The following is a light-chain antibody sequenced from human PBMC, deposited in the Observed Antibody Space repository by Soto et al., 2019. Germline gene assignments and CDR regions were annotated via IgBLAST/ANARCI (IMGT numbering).Light chain of an antibody. Sequence: IQMTQSPSTLSASVGDRVTITCRASQAINTYLAWYQQKPGKAPKLLIYDASTLKSGVPSRFSGSGSGTEFSLTISNLQPEDFATYYCQHLNSYPLTFGGGTKVDI. CDR1: QAINTY. V-gene: IGKV1-9*01. CDR3: QHLNSYPLT. J-gene: IGKJ4*01. CDR2: DAS.